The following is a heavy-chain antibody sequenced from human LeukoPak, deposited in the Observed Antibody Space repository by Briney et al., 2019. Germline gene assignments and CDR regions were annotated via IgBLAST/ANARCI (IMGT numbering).Heavy chain of an antibody. J-gene: IGHJ4*02. D-gene: IGHD6-6*01. V-gene: IGHV4-59*01. Sequence: PSETLSLTCTVSGGSISSYYWSWIRQPPGKGLEWIGYIYYSGSTNYNPSLKSRVTISVDTSKNQFSLKLSSVTAADTAVYYCARDPARQDFDYWGQGTLVTVSS. CDR3: ARDPARQDFDY. CDR1: GGSISSYY. CDR2: IYYSGST.